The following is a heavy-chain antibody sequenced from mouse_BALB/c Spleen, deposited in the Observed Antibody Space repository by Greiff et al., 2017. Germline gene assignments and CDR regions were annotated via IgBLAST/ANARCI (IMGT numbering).Heavy chain of an antibody. J-gene: IGHJ3*01. CDR1: GYTFTSYV. CDR3: ARCYYRYDEAWFAY. V-gene: IGHV1-14*01. CDR2: INPYNDGT. D-gene: IGHD2-14*01. Sequence: VQLQQSGPELVKPGASVKMSCKASGYTFTSYVMHWVKQKPGQGLEWIGYINPYNDGTKYNEKFNGKATLTSDKSSSTAYMELSSLTSEDSAVYYCARCYYRYDEAWFAYWGQGTLVTVSA.